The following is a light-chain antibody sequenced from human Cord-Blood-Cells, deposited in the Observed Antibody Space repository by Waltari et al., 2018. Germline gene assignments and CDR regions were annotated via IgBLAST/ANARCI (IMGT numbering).Light chain of an antibody. J-gene: IGKJ3*01. CDR1: QSVLYSSNNKNY. CDR3: QQYYSTFT. V-gene: IGKV4-1*01. Sequence: DIVMTQSPDSLAVSLGESATINCKSSQSVLYSSNNKNYLAWYQQKPGQPPKLLIYWASTRESGVPDRFSGSGSGTDFTLTISSLQAEDVAVYYCQQYYSTFTFGPGTKVDIK. CDR2: WAS.